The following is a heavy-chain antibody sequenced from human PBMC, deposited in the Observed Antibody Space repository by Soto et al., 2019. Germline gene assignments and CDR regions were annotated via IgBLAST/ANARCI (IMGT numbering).Heavy chain of an antibody. Sequence: QLQLQESGPGLVKPSETLSLTCAVSGASISRTGFHWGWIRQPPGRGLEWIGSIYEGATTFYNSSPKSRVTIPADTSKSHFSLKLSSVTAADTAVYYCARRGSGHTFDYWGQGTLVTVSS. V-gene: IGHV4-39*01. CDR1: GASISRTGFH. J-gene: IGHJ4*02. D-gene: IGHD3-10*01. CDR2: IYEGATT. CDR3: ARRGSGHTFDY.